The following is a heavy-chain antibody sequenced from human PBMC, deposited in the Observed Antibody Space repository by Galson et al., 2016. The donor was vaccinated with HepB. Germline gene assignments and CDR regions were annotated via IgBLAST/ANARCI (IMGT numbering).Heavy chain of an antibody. J-gene: IGHJ4*02. CDR3: ARVVAAVGRYFDY. D-gene: IGHD6-13*01. CDR1: GFPFSNFA. Sequence: SLRLSCAASGFPFSNFAMSWVRQAPGKGLEWVSSLSTRNSYIYYADSVKGRFTISRDNAKNSLYLQMNSLRVEDTAIYYCARVVAAVGRYFDYWGQGTLVTVSS. CDR2: LSTRNSYI. V-gene: IGHV3-21*01.